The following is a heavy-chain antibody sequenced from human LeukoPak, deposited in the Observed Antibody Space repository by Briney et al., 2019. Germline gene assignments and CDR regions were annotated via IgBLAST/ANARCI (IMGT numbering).Heavy chain of an antibody. Sequence: GGSLRLSCAASGFTFSSYAMHWVRQAPGKGLEWVAVISYDGSNKYYADSVKGRFTISRDNSKNTLYLQMNSLRAEDTAVYYCAKLSVKVVTPLDAFDIWGQGTMVTVSS. V-gene: IGHV3-30-3*02. D-gene: IGHD4-23*01. CDR1: GFTFSSYA. CDR2: ISYDGSNK. J-gene: IGHJ3*02. CDR3: AKLSVKVVTPLDAFDI.